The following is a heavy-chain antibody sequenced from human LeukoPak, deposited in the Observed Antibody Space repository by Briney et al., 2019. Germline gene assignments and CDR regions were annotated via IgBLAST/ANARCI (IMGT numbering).Heavy chain of an antibody. CDR3: ARDRSQEFDP. Sequence: GGSLRLSCAASGFTFSSYEMNWVRRAPGKGLEWVSYISSSGSTIYYADSVKGRFTISRDNSKNTLYLQMNRLRADDTAVYYCARDRSQEFDPWGQGTLVTVSS. D-gene: IGHD3-10*01. CDR1: GFTFSSYE. CDR2: ISSSGSTI. J-gene: IGHJ5*02. V-gene: IGHV3-48*03.